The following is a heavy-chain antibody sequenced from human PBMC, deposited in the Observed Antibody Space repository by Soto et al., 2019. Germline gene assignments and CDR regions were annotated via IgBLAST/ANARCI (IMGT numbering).Heavy chain of an antibody. J-gene: IGHJ5*02. D-gene: IGHD3-9*01. CDR3: ARYVNPYDTAVWFDP. Sequence: QVQLQESGPGLVKPSETLSLTCTVSGGSTRNYFWSWIRQPPGKGLEWIGCIHYSGTTNYNSSLKSRVTISLDTSKNQFSLRLRSVTAADTAVYYCARYVNPYDTAVWFDPWGQGTLVTVSS. CDR2: IHYSGTT. CDR1: GGSTRNYF. V-gene: IGHV4-59*01.